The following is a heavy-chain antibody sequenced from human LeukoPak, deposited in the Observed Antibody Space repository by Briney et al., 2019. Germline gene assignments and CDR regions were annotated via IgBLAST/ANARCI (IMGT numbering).Heavy chain of an antibody. CDR2: IYSGGST. D-gene: IGHD5-24*01. Sequence: PGGSLRLSCAASGFTVSSNYMSWVRQAPGKGLEWVSVIYSGGSTDYKDSVKDRFIISRDNSKNTLYLQMNSVRAEDTAVYYCAKEMGTMNAFDIWGQGTMVTASS. J-gene: IGHJ3*02. V-gene: IGHV3-66*01. CDR3: AKEMGTMNAFDI. CDR1: GFTVSSNY.